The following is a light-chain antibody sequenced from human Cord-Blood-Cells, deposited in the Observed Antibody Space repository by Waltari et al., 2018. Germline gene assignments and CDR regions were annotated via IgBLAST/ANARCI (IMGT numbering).Light chain of an antibody. CDR3: QQSYSTPLT. J-gene: IGKJ4*01. V-gene: IGKV1-39*01. Sequence: IQMPQSPSSLSASVGDRVTITCRASQSISSYLNWYQQKPGKAPKLLIYAASSLQSGVPSRFSGSGSWTDFTLTISSLQPEDFATYYCQQSYSTPLTFGGGTKVELK. CDR1: QSISSY. CDR2: AAS.